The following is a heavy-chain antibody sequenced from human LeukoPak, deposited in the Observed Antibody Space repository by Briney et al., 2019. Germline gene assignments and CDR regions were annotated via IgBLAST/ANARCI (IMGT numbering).Heavy chain of an antibody. CDR3: ARSASNNWLDP. V-gene: IGHV5-51*01. D-gene: IGHD6-25*01. J-gene: IGHJ5*02. Sequence: GESLKISCKGSGYTFTNYWIAWVRQTPEKGLEWMGIIYPGDSDTRYSPSFQGQVTISADKSISTTYLQWTSLQASDTAMYYCARSASNNWLDPWGQGTLVTLSS. CDR1: GYTFTNYW. CDR2: IYPGDSDT.